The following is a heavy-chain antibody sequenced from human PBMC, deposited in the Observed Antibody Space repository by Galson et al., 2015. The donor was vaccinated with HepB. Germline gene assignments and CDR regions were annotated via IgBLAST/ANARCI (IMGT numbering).Heavy chain of an antibody. CDR2: ISAYNGNT. D-gene: IGHD3-3*01. J-gene: IGHJ5*02. V-gene: IGHV1-18*01. CDR3: ARDRWQLGDQNWFDP. Sequence: SVKVSCKASGYTFTSYGISWVRQAPGQGLEWMGWISAYNGNTNYAQKLQGRVTMTTDTSTSTAYMELRSLRSDDTAVYYCARDRWQLGDQNWFDPWGQGTLVTVSS. CDR1: GYTFTSYG.